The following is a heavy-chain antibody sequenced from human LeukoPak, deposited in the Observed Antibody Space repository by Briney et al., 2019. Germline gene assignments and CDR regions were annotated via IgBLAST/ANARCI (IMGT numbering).Heavy chain of an antibody. V-gene: IGHV4-30-4*01. D-gene: IGHD3-10*01. CDR1: GGSISRPDHY. J-gene: IGHJ4*02. Sequence: SQTLSLTCSVSGGSISRPDHYWSWIRQPPGKGLEWIGFIYDNEKTHYNPSFESRVTISGDTSNNHFSLTLNFVTAADTAIYYCAASQSDYYNSGTYHKIHYWGRGALVTVSS. CDR3: AASQSDYYNSGTYHKIHY. CDR2: IYDNEKT.